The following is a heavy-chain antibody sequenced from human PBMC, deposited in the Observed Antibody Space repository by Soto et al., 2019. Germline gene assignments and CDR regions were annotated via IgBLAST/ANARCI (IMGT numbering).Heavy chain of an antibody. V-gene: IGHV1-2*02. CDR3: ARQLDTTMLTDY. CDR2: IKPNSCYT. CDR1: GYTFIDYF. J-gene: IGHJ4*02. D-gene: IGHD5-18*01. Sequence: ASVEVYCKASGYTFIDYFIHWVRQAPGQVLEWMGWIKPNSCYTSYAQKFQGRVTMTRDTSINTAYMDLSRLRSDDTAIYYCARQLDTTMLTDYWGQGNMVTVS.